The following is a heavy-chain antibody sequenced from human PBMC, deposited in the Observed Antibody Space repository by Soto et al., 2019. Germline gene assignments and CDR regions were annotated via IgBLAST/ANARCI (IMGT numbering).Heavy chain of an antibody. Sequence: PGGSLRLSCAASGFTFSSYSMNWVRQAPGKGLEWVSYIASRSNPIYYADSVKGRFIISRDNAKNSLFLQMNSLRDDDTAVYYCAKTARHSSGYYYSAATDYKYGMDVWGQGTTVTGSS. CDR2: IASRSNPI. J-gene: IGHJ6*02. D-gene: IGHD3-22*01. CDR1: GFTFSSYS. V-gene: IGHV3-48*02. CDR3: AKTARHSSGYYYSAATDYKYGMDV.